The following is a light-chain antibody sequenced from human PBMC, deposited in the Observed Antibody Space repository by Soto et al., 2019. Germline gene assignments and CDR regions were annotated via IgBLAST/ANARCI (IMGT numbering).Light chain of an antibody. Sequence: QSALTQPASVSGSPGQSITISCTGTSSDVGGYNYVSWYQQHPGKAPKLMIYEVSNRPSEVSIRFSGSKSGNTAYLTISGLQPEDEADYYCNSYTNSYTFVIGTGTKLTVL. V-gene: IGLV2-14*01. CDR1: SSDVGGYNY. J-gene: IGLJ1*01. CDR3: NSYTNSYTFV. CDR2: EVS.